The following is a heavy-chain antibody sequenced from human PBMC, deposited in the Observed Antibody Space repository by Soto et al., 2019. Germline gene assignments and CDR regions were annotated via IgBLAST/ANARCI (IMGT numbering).Heavy chain of an antibody. CDR3: ARLWDCSGGSCYFDY. CDR1: GYSFTSYW. Sequence: GESLKISCKGSGYSFTSYWIGWVRQMPGKGLEWMGIIYPGDSDTRYSPSFQGQVTISADKSISTAYLQWSSLKASDTAMYYCARLWDCSGGSCYFDYWGQGTLVTVSS. V-gene: IGHV5-51*01. J-gene: IGHJ4*02. CDR2: IYPGDSDT. D-gene: IGHD2-15*01.